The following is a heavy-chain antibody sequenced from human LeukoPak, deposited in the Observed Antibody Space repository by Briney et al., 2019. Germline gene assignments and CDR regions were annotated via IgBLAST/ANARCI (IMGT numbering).Heavy chain of an antibody. CDR1: GFTFSNSA. J-gene: IGHJ3*01. V-gene: IGHV3-23*01. CDR3: ARDIEFST. CDR2: INFSGGNT. Sequence: GGSLRLSCAASGFTFSNSATNWIRQPPGKGLEWLSLINFSGGNTYNPASMKGRFTISRDNSNDTPYMQLNSPRAEAPAKYYCARDIEFSTWGLGTMVTVSS. D-gene: IGHD3-3*02.